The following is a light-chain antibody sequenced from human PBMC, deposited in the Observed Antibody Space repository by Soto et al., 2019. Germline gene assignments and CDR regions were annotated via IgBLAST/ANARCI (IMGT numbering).Light chain of an antibody. V-gene: IGKV3-15*01. CDR2: GAS. Sequence: EIVMTQSPATLSVSPGGRVTLSCRASQSVNSDLAWYQQKPGQAPRLLIYGASTRATGIPARFSGSGSGTEFTLTIGSLQSEDFAVYYCQQYVTSPLTFGGGTKVDIK. CDR1: QSVNSD. CDR3: QQYVTSPLT. J-gene: IGKJ4*01.